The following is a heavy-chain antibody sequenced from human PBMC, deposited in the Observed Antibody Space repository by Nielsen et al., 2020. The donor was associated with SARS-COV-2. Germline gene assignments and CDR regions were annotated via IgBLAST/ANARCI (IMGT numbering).Heavy chain of an antibody. Sequence: GESLKISCAASGFTFSNAWMSWVRQAPGKGLEWVGRIKSKTDGGTTDYAAPVKGRFTISRDNSKNTLYLQMNSLRAEDTAVYYCARDFRRGELLDGYYYYGMDVWGQGTTVTVSS. D-gene: IGHD3-10*01. CDR2: IKSKTDGGTT. CDR3: ARDFRRGELLDGYYYYGMDV. V-gene: IGHV3-15*01. J-gene: IGHJ6*02. CDR1: GFTFSNAW.